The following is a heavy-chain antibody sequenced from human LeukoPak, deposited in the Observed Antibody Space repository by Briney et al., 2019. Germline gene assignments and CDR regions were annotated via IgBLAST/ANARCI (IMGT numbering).Heavy chain of an antibody. CDR1: GFTFSSYW. J-gene: IGHJ4*02. V-gene: IGHV3-74*01. Sequence: GGSLRLSCAASGFTFSSYWMHWVRQAPGKGLVWVSRLNADGSYTTYADSVKARFTISRDNAKNSLYLQMNSLRAEDTAVYYCARVGDSSGYYSFEYWGQGTLVTVSS. D-gene: IGHD3-22*01. CDR2: LNADGSYT. CDR3: ARVGDSSGYYSFEY.